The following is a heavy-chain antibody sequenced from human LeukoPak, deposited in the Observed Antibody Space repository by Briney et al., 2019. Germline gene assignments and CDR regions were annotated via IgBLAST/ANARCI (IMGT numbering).Heavy chain of an antibody. V-gene: IGHV3-7*03. CDR3: ARDYYDSSGYLIPFDY. CDR2: IKQDGSVK. J-gene: IGHJ4*02. Sequence: GGSLRLSCAASGFTFSGYWMHWVRQAPGKGLEWVANIKQDGSVKYYVDSVKGRFTISRDNAKNSLFLQMNSLRAEDTAVYYCARDYYDSSGYLIPFDYWGQGTLVTVSS. D-gene: IGHD3-22*01. CDR1: GFTFSGYW.